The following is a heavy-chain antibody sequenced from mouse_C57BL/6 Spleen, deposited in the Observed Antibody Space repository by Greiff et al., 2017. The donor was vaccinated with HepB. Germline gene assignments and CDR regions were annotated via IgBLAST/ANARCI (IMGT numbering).Heavy chain of an antibody. D-gene: IGHD3-2*02. Sequence: VQLQQSGAELVRPGASVTLSCKASGYTFTDYEMHWVKQTPVHGLEWIGAIDPETGGTAYNQKFKGKAILTAEKSSSTAYMELRSLTSEDSAVYYCTRETAQATAYWGQGTLVTVSA. J-gene: IGHJ3*01. CDR2: IDPETGGT. CDR1: GYTFTDYE. CDR3: TRETAQATAY. V-gene: IGHV1-15*01.